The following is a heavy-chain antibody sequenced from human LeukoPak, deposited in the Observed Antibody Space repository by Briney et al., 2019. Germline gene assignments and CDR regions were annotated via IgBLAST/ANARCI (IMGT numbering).Heavy chain of an antibody. D-gene: IGHD6-6*01. J-gene: IGHJ5*02. CDR2: IIPILGIA. CDR1: GGTFSSYA. Sequence: SVKVSCKASGGTFSSYAISWVRQAPGQGLEWMGRIIPILGIANYAQKFQGRVTITADKSTSTAYMELSSLRSEDTAVYYCARGQSIAARQNWFDPWGQGTLVTVSS. CDR3: ARGQSIAARQNWFDP. V-gene: IGHV1-69*04.